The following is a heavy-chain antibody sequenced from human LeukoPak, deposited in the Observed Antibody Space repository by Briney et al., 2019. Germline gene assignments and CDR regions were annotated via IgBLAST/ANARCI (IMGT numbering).Heavy chain of an antibody. V-gene: IGHV3-74*01. D-gene: IGHD3-9*01. CDR2: INSDGSST. CDR3: ARGDILTGYDAFDI. CDR1: GFTFSSYW. Sequence: GGSLRLSCAASGFTFSSYWMHWVRQAPGKGLVWVSRINSDGSSTSYADSVKGRFTISRDNAKNTLYLQINSLRAEDTAVYYCARGDILTGYDAFDIWGQGTMVTVSS. J-gene: IGHJ3*02.